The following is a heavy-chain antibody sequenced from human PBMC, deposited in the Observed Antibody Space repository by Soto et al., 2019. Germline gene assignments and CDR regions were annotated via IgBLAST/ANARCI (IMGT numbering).Heavy chain of an antibody. Sequence: QVQLEQSGAEVKKPGSSVKVSCKLLEAHSATLLSAGCDRPLDKGLSGWEGSCPIFRTPDYAQKFQGRVTISADESTSTAYMELSGLRSDDTAVYFCARDNDRPQLGGNYYYILDVWGHGTTVTVSS. J-gene: IGHJ6*02. V-gene: IGHV1-69*12. CDR1: EAHSATLL. CDR3: ARDNDRPQLGGNYYYILDV. CDR2: SCPIFRTP. D-gene: IGHD1-1*01.